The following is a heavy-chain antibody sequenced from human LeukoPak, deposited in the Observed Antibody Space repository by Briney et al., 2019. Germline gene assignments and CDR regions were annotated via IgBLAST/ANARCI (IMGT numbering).Heavy chain of an antibody. CDR3: ARGSSARRSYYYGSGSYYTLFDY. J-gene: IGHJ4*02. CDR2: ISAYNGDT. CDR1: GYTFTSYG. D-gene: IGHD3-10*01. Sequence: GASVKVSCKASGYTFTSYGISWVRQAPGQGLEWMGWISAYNGDTNYAQKLQGRVTMTTDTSTSAAYMELRSLRSDDTAVYYCARGSSARRSYYYGSGSYYTLFDYWGQGTLVTVSS. V-gene: IGHV1-18*01.